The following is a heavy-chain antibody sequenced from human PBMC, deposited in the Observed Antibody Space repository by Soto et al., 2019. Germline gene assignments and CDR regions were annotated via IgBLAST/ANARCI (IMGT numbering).Heavy chain of an antibody. CDR1: GGSLSGYY. CDR2: VKDGGHP. CDR3: ARGQEGVVATH. V-gene: IGHV4-34*01. D-gene: IGHD5-12*01. J-gene: IGHJ4*02. Sequence: QVQLQQWGAGLLTPSETLSLNCAVTGGSLSGYYWSWIRQPPGKGLEWFGEVKDGGHPNYRPSLWCRVTISSDASDNQFALRLNSVTAADTGGYYCARGQEGVVATHGDQRSLVTVAS.